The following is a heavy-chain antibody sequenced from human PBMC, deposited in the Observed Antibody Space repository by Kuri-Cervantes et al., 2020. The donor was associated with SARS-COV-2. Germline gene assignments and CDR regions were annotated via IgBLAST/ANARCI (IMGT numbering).Heavy chain of an antibody. CDR1: GGAINTYNW. CDR3: ARDWHGMISFGGAIDPNRYYDYGMDV. CDR2: IFHDGST. D-gene: IGHD3-16*02. Sequence: GSLRLSCVVSGGAINTYNWWTWVRQPPGKGLQWIGEIFHDGSTKFNPSLSLRGRVTMSLDKSKNHFSLNLTSVTAADTAVYFCARDWHGMISFGGAIDPNRYYDYGMDVWGQGTTVTVSS. J-gene: IGHJ6*02. V-gene: IGHV4-4*01.